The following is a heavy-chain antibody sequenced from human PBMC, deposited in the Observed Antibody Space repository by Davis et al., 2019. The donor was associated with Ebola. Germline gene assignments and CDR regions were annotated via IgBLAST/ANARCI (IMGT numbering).Heavy chain of an antibody. CDR1: GFTFSSYW. V-gene: IGHV3-23*01. CDR2: ISASGDTT. Sequence: ESLKISCAASGFTFSSYWMSWVRQAPGKGLEWVSAISASGDTTYYADSVKGRFTISSDHSKNMLSLEMNSLRAEDAAIYYCARRGAGGYWWGAFDYWGQGTRVTVSS. J-gene: IGHJ4*02. CDR3: ARRGAGGYWWGAFDY. D-gene: IGHD2-21*01.